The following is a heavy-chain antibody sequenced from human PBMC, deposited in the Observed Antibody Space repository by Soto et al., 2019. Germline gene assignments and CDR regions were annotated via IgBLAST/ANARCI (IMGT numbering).Heavy chain of an antibody. CDR2: INAGNGNT. Sequence: GASVKVSCKASGYTFTSYAMHWVRQAPGQRLEWMGWINAGNGNTKYSQKFQGRVTITRDTSASTAYMELSSLRSEDTAVYYCARDQYYYDSSGYSLVFDYWGQGTLVTVSS. CDR3: ARDQYYYDSSGYSLVFDY. J-gene: IGHJ4*02. CDR1: GYTFTSYA. V-gene: IGHV1-3*01. D-gene: IGHD3-22*01.